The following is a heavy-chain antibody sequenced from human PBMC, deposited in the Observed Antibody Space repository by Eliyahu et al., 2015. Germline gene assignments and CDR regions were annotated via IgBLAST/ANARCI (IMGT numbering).Heavy chain of an antibody. J-gene: IGHJ4*02. D-gene: IGHD4-11*01. V-gene: IGHV3-15*01. Sequence: EVQLVESGGGLVKPGGSLRLSCAASGFPXSNAWXSWVRQAPGKGLEWVGRIKSKTDGGTTDYAAPVKGRFTISRDDSKNTLYLQMNSLKTEDTAVYYCTTDDGQYYFDYWGQGTLVTVSS. CDR3: TTDDGQYYFDY. CDR2: IKSKTDGGTT. CDR1: GFPXSNAW.